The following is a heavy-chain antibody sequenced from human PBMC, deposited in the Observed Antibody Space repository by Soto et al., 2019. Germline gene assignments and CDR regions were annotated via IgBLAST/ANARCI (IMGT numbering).Heavy chain of an antibody. CDR3: AAKGGLKYSQEYYFDY. D-gene: IGHD5-18*01. CDR1: GGSISSYY. J-gene: IGHJ4*02. CDR2: IYYSGST. Sequence: SETLSLTCTVSGGSISSYYWSWIRQPPGKGLEWIGYIYYSGSTNYNPSLKSRVTISVDTSKNQFSLKLGSVTAADTAVYYCAAKGGLKYSQEYYFDYWGQGTLVTVSS. V-gene: IGHV4-59*01.